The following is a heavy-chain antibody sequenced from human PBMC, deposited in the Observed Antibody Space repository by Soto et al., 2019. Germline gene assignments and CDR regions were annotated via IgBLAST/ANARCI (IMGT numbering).Heavy chain of an antibody. CDR2: ISSSGDVT. Sequence: GSLRLSCAASGITFSSYSMSWVRQSPGKGLEWVSSISSSGDVTYDADSVKGRFTISRDNSKNSLYLQMNSLRAEDTAIYYCAKTVGFSGSSHFISWGQGTLVTVS. CDR3: AKTVGFSGSSHFIS. V-gene: IGHV3-23*01. CDR1: GITFSSYS. J-gene: IGHJ4*02. D-gene: IGHD1-26*01.